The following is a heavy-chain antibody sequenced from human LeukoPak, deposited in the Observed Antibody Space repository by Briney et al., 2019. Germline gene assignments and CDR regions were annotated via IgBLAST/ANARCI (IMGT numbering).Heavy chain of an antibody. V-gene: IGHV3-30*03. CDR3: ASKGYCSGGSCYGNWYFDL. J-gene: IGHJ2*01. CDR2: ISYDGSNK. D-gene: IGHD2-15*01. CDR1: GFTFSSYG. Sequence: PGRSLRLSCAASGFTFSSYGMHWVRQAPGKGLEWVAVISYDGSNKYYADSVKGRFTISRDNSKNTLYLQMNSLRAEDTAVYYCASKGYCSGGSCYGNWYFDLWGRGTLVTVPS.